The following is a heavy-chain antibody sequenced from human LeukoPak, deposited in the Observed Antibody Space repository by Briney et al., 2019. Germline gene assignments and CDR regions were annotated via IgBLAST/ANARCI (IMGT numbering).Heavy chain of an antibody. CDR1: GFTFTDAW. CDR2: VKSKTEGGTT. D-gene: IGHD4-11*01. V-gene: IGHV3-15*01. Sequence: PGGSLRLSCAASGFTFTDAWMSWVRQAPGEGLEWVGRVKSKTEGGTTDYAAPVKGRFIISRDDSKNTLFLQMNSLKTEDTAVYYCSTDSTVTSAFDIWGQGTMVTVSS. CDR3: STDSTVTSAFDI. J-gene: IGHJ3*02.